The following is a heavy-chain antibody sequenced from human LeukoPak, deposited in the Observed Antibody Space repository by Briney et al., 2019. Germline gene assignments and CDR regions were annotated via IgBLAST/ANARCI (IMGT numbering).Heavy chain of an antibody. CDR2: IHPDGNDK. J-gene: IGHJ5*02. V-gene: IGHV3-7*01. CDR3: ARDPAATGWFDP. D-gene: IGHD2-15*01. CDR1: GFSFSTFW. Sequence: GGSLRLSCAASGFSFSTFWMSWVRQVPGAPGKGLEWVANIHPDGNDKYYVDSVKGRFTISRDNAKNSLYLQMNSLRAEDTAVYYCARDPAATGWFDPWGQGTLVTVSS.